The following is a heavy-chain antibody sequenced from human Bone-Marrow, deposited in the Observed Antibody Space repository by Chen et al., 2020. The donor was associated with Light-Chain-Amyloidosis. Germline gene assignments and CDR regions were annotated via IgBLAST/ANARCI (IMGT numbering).Heavy chain of an antibody. V-gene: IGHV5-51*01. CDR2: IYPGDSDA. CDR3: ARHLGQWLAHGLDV. Sequence: EVQLVQSGAEVKKPGESLKISCKASGYSFTSKWIGWVRQMPGKGLEWMGLIYPGDSDATYSPSFQGQVTISADKSITTAYLQLSSLKASDTAMYYCARHLGQWLAHGLDVWGQGTTVTVSS. CDR1: GYSFTSKW. J-gene: IGHJ6*02. D-gene: IGHD6-19*01.